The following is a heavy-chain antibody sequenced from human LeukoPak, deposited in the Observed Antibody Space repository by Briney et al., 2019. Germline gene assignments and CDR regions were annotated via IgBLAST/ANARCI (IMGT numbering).Heavy chain of an antibody. V-gene: IGHV5-51*01. D-gene: IGHD6-19*01. CDR3: ARHRAVAGTGDLDY. CDR1: GYSFTSYW. Sequence: GESLKISCKGSGYSFTSYWIGWVRQMPGKGLEWMGIIYPGDSDTSYSPSFQGQVTISADKSISTVYLQWSSLKASDTATYYCARHRAVAGTGDLDYWGQGTLVTVSS. J-gene: IGHJ4*02. CDR2: IYPGDSDT.